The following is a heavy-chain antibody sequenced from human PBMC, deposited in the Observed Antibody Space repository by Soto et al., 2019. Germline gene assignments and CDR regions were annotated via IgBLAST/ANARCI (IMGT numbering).Heavy chain of an antibody. D-gene: IGHD3-3*01. V-gene: IGHV3-30*03. CDR3: ARGRLERLLRDYYYYMDV. CDR1: GFTFRRYV. Sequence: GASLKLSCAASGFTFRRYVMHWVRQAPGKGLEWVTLISYDGSNKYYADSVKGRFTISRDNSKNTLYLQMGSLRAEDMAVYYCARGRLERLLRDYYYYMDVWGKGTTVTVSS. CDR2: ISYDGSNK. J-gene: IGHJ6*03.